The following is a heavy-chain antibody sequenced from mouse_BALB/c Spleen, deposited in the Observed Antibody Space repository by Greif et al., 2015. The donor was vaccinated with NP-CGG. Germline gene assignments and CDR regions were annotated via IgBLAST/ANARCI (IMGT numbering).Heavy chain of an antibody. CDR3: AREAKLANWEEGFDY. CDR1: GYTFTSYV. D-gene: IGHD4-1*01. Sequence: EVQLQQSGPELVKPGASVKMSCKASGYTFTSYVMHWVKQKPGQGLEWIGYINPYNDGTKYNEKFKGKATLTSDKSSSTAYMELSSLTSEDSAVYYCAREAKLANWEEGFDYWGQGTTLTVSS. V-gene: IGHV1-14*01. J-gene: IGHJ2*01. CDR2: INPYNDGT.